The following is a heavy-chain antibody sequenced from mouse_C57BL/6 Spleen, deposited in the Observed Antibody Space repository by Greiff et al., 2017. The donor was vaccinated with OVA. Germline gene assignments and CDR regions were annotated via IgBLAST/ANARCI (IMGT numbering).Heavy chain of an antibody. Sequence: QVQLQQSGPGLVQPSQSLSITCTVSGFSLTSYGVHWVRQSPGKGLEWLGVIWSGGSTDYNAAFISRLSISKDNSKGQVFFKMNSLQADDTAIYYCASDYYGSSYGKAWFAYWGQGTLVTVSA. D-gene: IGHD1-1*01. V-gene: IGHV2-2*01. CDR2: IWSGGST. CDR1: GFSLTSYG. J-gene: IGHJ3*01. CDR3: ASDYYGSSYGKAWFAY.